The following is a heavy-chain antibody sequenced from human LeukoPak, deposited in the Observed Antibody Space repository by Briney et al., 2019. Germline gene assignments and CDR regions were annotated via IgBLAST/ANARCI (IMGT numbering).Heavy chain of an antibody. CDR2: ISSSSYI. Sequence: PGGSLRLSCAASGFTFCSYSMNWVRQAPGKGLEWVSSISSSSYIYHADSVKGRFTISRDNAKNSLYLQMNSLRAEDTAVYYCARGGYSYGYSYYFDYWGQGTLVTVSS. CDR3: ARGGYSYGYSYYFDY. V-gene: IGHV3-21*01. J-gene: IGHJ4*02. CDR1: GFTFCSYS. D-gene: IGHD5-18*01.